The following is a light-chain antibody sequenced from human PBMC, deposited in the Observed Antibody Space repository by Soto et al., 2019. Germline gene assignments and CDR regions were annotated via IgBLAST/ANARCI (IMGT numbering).Light chain of an antibody. J-gene: IGKJ1*01. CDR2: GAS. Sequence: EIVLTQSPGTLSLSPGARATLSCRASQSVSSNLAWYQQKPGQAPRLLIYGASTRATGIPARFSGSGSGTGFTLTISSLQSEDFAVYYCQQYNNWPRTFGQGTKVDIK. CDR3: QQYNNWPRT. CDR1: QSVSSN. V-gene: IGKV3-15*01.